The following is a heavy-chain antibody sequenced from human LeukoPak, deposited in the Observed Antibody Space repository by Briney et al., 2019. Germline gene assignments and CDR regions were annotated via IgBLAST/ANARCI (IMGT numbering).Heavy chain of an antibody. Sequence: ASVKVSCKASGGTFSSYAISWVRQAPGQGLEWMGRIIPIFGTANYAQKFQGRVTITTDESTSTAYMELSSLRSEDTAVYYCARDYFDLDWLSFDYWGQGTLVTVSS. CDR3: ARDYFDLDWLSFDY. CDR2: IIPIFGTA. J-gene: IGHJ4*02. D-gene: IGHD3-9*01. V-gene: IGHV1-69*05. CDR1: GGTFSSYA.